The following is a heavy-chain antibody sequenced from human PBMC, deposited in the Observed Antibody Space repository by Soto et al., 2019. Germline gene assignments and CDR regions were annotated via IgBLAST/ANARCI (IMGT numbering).Heavy chain of an antibody. Sequence: QVQLVQSGAEVKKPGSSVKVSCKASGGTFSSYTISWVRQAPGQGLEWMGRIIPILGIENYAQKFQGRATXPXAXSXXTASMALSSLRSEDTAVYYCARAEYYYCSGAFFDYWGQGTLVTVSS. CDR3: ARAEYYYCSGAFFDY. D-gene: IGHD3-10*01. V-gene: IGHV1-69*02. J-gene: IGHJ4*02. CDR2: IIPILGIE. CDR1: GGTFSSYT.